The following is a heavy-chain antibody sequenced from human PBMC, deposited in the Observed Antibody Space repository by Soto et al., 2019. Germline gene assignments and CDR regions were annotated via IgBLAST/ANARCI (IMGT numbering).Heavy chain of an antibody. V-gene: IGHV4-31*03. J-gene: IGHJ4*02. CDR2: IYYSGST. Sequence: PSETLSLTCTVSGGSIGSGGYYWSWILQHPGKGLEWIGYIYYSGSTYYNPSLKSRVTISVDTSKNQFSLKLSSVTAADTAVYYCARSSRDGYKFGYWGQGTLVTVSS. CDR1: GGSIGSGGYY. D-gene: IGHD5-12*01. CDR3: ARSSRDGYKFGY.